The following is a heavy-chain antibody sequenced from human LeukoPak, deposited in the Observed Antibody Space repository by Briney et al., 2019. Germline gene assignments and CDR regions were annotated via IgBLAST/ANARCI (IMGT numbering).Heavy chain of an antibody. CDR1: GYTFTGSY. V-gene: IGHV1-2*02. CDR3: ASATTYCGGDSYPLDAFDI. D-gene: IGHD2-21*02. Sequence: GASVKVSCKASGYTFTGSYMHWVRQAPGQGLEWMGWINPNSGGTNYAQKFLGRITMTRDASISTAYMELSRLRSDDTAVYYCASATTYCGGDSYPLDAFDIWGQGTMVTVSS. CDR2: INPNSGGT. J-gene: IGHJ3*02.